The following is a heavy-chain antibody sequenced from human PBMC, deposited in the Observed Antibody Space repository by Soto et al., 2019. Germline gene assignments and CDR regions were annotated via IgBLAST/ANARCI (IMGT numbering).Heavy chain of an antibody. Sequence: PGGSLRLSCAASGFTFSNAWMSWIRQAPGKGLEWVSYSSSSGSTIYYADSVKGRFTISRDNAKNSLYLQMNSLRAEDTAVYYCARGTGELDYWGQGILVTVSS. CDR1: GFTFSNAW. D-gene: IGHD2-8*02. CDR3: ARGTGELDY. J-gene: IGHJ4*02. V-gene: IGHV3-11*01. CDR2: SSSSGSTI.